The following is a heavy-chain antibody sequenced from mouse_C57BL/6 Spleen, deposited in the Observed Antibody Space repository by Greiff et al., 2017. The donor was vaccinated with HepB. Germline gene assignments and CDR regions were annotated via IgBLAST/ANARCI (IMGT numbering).Heavy chain of an antibody. CDR1: GYSITSGYY. J-gene: IGHJ3*01. D-gene: IGHD2-1*01. CDR2: ISYDGSN. V-gene: IGHV3-6*01. CDR3: ARAGGNSWFAY. Sequence: DVKLQESGPGLVKPSQSLSLTCSVTGYSITSGYYWNWIRQFPGNKLEWMGYISYDGSNNYNPSLKNRISITRDTSKNQFFLKLNSVTTEDTATYYCARAGGNSWFAYWGQGTLVTVSA.